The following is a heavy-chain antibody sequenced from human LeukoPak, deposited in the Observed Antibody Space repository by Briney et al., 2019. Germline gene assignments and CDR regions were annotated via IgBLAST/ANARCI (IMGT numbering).Heavy chain of an antibody. D-gene: IGHD3-22*01. J-gene: IGHJ5*01. CDR1: GYTFTSYA. V-gene: IGHV1-3*01. Sequence: TSVKVSCKASGYTFTSYAMHWVRQAPGQRLEWMGWINAGNGNTKYSQKFQGRVTITRDTSASTAYMELSSLRSEDTAVYYCARSSYDSSGYYYPSGWFDSWGQGTLVTVSS. CDR2: INAGNGNT. CDR3: ARSSYDSSGYYYPSGWFDS.